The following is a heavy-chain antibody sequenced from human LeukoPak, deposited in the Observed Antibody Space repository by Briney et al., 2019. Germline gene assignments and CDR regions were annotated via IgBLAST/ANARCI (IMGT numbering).Heavy chain of an antibody. Sequence: ASVKVSSKASGYTFSNYYIHWVRQAPGQGLEWMGIINPSGGSTNYAQKFQGRVTITADESTSTAYMELSSLRSEDTAVYYCARDSTGYSSGWYLGYGMDVWGRGTTVTVSS. J-gene: IGHJ6*02. CDR3: ARDSTGYSSGWYLGYGMDV. CDR2: INPSGGST. D-gene: IGHD6-19*01. V-gene: IGHV1-46*01. CDR1: GYTFSNYY.